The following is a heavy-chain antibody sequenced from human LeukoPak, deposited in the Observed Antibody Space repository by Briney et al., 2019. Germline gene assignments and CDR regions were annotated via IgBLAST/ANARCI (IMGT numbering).Heavy chain of an antibody. D-gene: IGHD6-19*01. CDR2: ISSSGSTI. CDR1: GFTFSSYE. J-gene: IGHJ4*02. CDR3: ARGSSSGWYFDY. Sequence: GALSLSCAASGFTFSSYEMNWVRQAPGKGLEWVSYISSSGSTIYYTDSVKGRFTISRDNAKNSLYLQMNSLRAEDTAVYYCARGSSSGWYFDYWGQGTLVTVSS. V-gene: IGHV3-48*03.